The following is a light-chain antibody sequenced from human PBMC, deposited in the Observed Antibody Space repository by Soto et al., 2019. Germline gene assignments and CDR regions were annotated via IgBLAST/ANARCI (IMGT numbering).Light chain of an antibody. V-gene: IGLV3-9*01. CDR3: QVWDSSTVV. CDR2: RDS. Sequence: SYELTQPLSVSVALGQTARITCGGNNIVSKNVHWYQQKPGQAPVMVIYRDSDRPSGIPERFSGSNSGNTATLTISRGQAGDEADYYCQVWDSSTVVFGGGTKLTVL. J-gene: IGLJ2*01. CDR1: NIVSKN.